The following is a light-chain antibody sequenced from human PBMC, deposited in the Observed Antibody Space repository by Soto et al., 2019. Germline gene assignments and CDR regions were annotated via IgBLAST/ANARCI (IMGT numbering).Light chain of an antibody. V-gene: IGLV2-14*03. J-gene: IGLJ2*01. CDR3: SSYSSSSTVV. Sequence: QSALTQPASVSGSPGQSITISCTGTSSDVGDYDYVSWYQQHPGKAPKLVIYDVSNRPSGVSNRFSGSKSGNMASLTISGLQAEDEADYYCSSYSSSSTVVFGEGTKLTVL. CDR2: DVS. CDR1: SSDVGDYDY.